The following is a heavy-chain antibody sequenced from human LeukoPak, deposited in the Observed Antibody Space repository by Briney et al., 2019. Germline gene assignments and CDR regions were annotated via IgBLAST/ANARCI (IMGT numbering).Heavy chain of an antibody. Sequence: VASVKVSCKASGYTFTSYDINWVRQATGQVLEWMGWINPNSGGTNYAQKFQGRVTMTRDTSISTAYMELSRLRSDDTAVYYCARELFVVPAAIGENWFDPWGQGTLVTVSS. D-gene: IGHD2-2*01. CDR1: GYTFTSYD. J-gene: IGHJ5*02. CDR2: INPNSGGT. V-gene: IGHV1-2*02. CDR3: ARELFVVPAAIGENWFDP.